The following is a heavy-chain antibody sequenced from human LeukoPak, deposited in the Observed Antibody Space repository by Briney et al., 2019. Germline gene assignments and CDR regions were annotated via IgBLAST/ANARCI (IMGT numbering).Heavy chain of an antibody. CDR1: GGTFSSYA. D-gene: IGHD3-10*01. CDR2: IIPIFGTA. CDR3: ARDPIDMARGVPRGAFDI. J-gene: IGHJ3*02. Sequence: SVKVSCKASGGTFSSYAISWVRQAPGQGLEWMGRIIPIFGTANYAQKFQGRVTITTDESTSTAYMELSSLRSEDTAVYYCARDPIDMARGVPRGAFDIWGQGTMVTVSS. V-gene: IGHV1-69*05.